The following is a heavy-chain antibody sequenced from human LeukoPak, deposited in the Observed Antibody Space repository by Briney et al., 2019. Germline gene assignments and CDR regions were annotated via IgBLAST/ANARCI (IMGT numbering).Heavy chain of an antibody. Sequence: ASVKVSCKASGGTFSSYAISWVRQAPGQGLEWMEGIIPIFGTANYAQKFQGRVTITADESTSTAYMELSSLRSEDTAVYYCARVARVVEAFDIWGQGTMVTVSS. V-gene: IGHV1-69*13. CDR1: GGTFSSYA. CDR2: IIPIFGTA. D-gene: IGHD2-2*01. CDR3: ARVARVVEAFDI. J-gene: IGHJ3*02.